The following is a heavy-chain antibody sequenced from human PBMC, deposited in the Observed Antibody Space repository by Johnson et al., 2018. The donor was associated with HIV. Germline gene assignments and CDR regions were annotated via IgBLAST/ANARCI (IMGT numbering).Heavy chain of an antibody. Sequence: VQLVESGGGLVQPGGSLRLSCAASGFTVSSNYMSWVRQAPGKGLEWVSVLFSGGTTYYADSVKGRFTISRDNSKNTLFLKMNSLRAEDTAVFYCARACRDGYTCDAYDIWGQGTMVTVSS. CDR2: LFSGGTT. J-gene: IGHJ3*02. V-gene: IGHV3-66*01. CDR3: ARACRDGYTCDAYDI. CDR1: GFTVSSNY. D-gene: IGHD5-24*01.